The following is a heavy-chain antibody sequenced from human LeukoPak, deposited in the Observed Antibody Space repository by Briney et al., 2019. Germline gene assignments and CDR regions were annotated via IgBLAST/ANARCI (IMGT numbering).Heavy chain of an antibody. Sequence: PGGSLRLSCAASGFTFSSYSMNWVRQAPGKGLEWVSSISSSSSYIYYADSVKGRFTISRDNAKNSLYLQMNSLRAEDTAAYYCARGQTTVIPYYFDYWGQGTLVTVSS. D-gene: IGHD4-17*01. CDR3: ARGQTTVIPYYFDY. CDR1: GFTFSSYS. CDR2: ISSSSSYI. V-gene: IGHV3-21*01. J-gene: IGHJ4*02.